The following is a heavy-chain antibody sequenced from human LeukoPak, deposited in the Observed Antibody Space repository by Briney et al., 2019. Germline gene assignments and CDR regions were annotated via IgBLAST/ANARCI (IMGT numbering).Heavy chain of an antibody. J-gene: IGHJ4*02. CDR3: ALTTVVTPGSYYFDY. D-gene: IGHD4-23*01. CDR2: INPSGGST. Sequence: ASVKVSCKASGYTFTSYYMHWVRQAPGQGLEWMGIINPSGGSTSYAQKFQGRVTMTRDTSTSTVYMELSSLRSEDTAVYYCALTTVVTPGSYYFDYWGQGTLVTVSS. CDR1: GYTFTSYY. V-gene: IGHV1-46*01.